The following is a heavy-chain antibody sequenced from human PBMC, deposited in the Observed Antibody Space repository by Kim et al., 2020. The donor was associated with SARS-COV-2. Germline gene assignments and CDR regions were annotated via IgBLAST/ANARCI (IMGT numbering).Heavy chain of an antibody. V-gene: IGHV3-9*01. Sequence: GGSLRLSCTASGFTFDDYAMHWVRQAPGKGLEWVSGINWNSGSIGYADSVKGRFTISRDNAKNSLYLQMNSLRVEDTALYYCAKSDYGDYVFDVFDIWGQGTMVTVSS. J-gene: IGHJ3*02. D-gene: IGHD4-17*01. CDR1: GFTFDDYA. CDR3: AKSDYGDYVFDVFDI. CDR2: INWNSGSI.